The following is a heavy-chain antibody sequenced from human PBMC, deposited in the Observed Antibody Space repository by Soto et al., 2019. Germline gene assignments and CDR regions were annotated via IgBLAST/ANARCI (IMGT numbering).Heavy chain of an antibody. CDR1: GFILNNYS. CDR2: IGGTDGDSDGVP. J-gene: IGHJ3*01. D-gene: IGHD7-27*01. CDR3: VKRGRNWEALDF. Sequence: VQLLESGGDLVQPGGSLRLSCVASGFILNNYSLSWVSQAPGKGLEWVSTIGGTDGDSDGVPWYEDSVKGRFTIPRASSAHTLFMHMDNLRAGDSARYYFVKRGRNWEALDFWYQGTTVVASS. V-gene: IGHV3-23*02.